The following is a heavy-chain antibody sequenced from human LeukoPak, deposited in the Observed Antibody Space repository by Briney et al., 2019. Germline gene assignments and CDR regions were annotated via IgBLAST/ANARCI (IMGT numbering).Heavy chain of an antibody. V-gene: IGHV4-4*09. D-gene: IGHD1-26*01. J-gene: IGHJ6*03. CDR3: ARDPGYSGTYKNAYYYYYYMDV. CDR2: IHLTGTA. CDR1: GGSISSHF. Sequence: PSETLSLTCTVSGGSISSHFWSWIRQPPGKGLEWIGNIHLTGTADYNPSLKSRVTISIDTSKNQFSLKLTSVTAADTAVYYCARDPGYSGTYKNAYYYYYYMDVWGKGTTVTVSS.